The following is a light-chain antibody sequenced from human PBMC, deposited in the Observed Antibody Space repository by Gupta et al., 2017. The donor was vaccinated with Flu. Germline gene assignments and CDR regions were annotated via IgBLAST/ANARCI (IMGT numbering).Light chain of an antibody. J-gene: IGKJ4*01. CDR3: QQRKNWPPLT. CDR2: GAS. CDR1: QSVSSN. V-gene: IGKV3-15*01. Sequence: EIVMTQSPATLSVSPGERATLSCRASQSVSSNLAWYQQKPGQAPRLLIYGASTRATGIPARFSGRGSGTDFTLTISSLQTEDSAVYYCQQRKNWPPLTFGGGTKLEIK.